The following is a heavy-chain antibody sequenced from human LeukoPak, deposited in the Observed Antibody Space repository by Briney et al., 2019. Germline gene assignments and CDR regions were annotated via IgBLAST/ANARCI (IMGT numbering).Heavy chain of an antibody. D-gene: IGHD6-13*01. V-gene: IGHV6-1*01. CDR2: TYYRSKWYS. J-gene: IGHJ4*02. Sequence: PSQTLSLTSVISGDSVSSNSGAWHWIRQSPSRGLEWLGRTYYRSKWYSDYAVSVKGRITISPDTSENQFSLQLNSVTPEDTAMYYCVRSFHSNYFDHWGQGTLVTVSS. CDR1: GDSVSSNSGA. CDR3: VRSFHSNYFDH.